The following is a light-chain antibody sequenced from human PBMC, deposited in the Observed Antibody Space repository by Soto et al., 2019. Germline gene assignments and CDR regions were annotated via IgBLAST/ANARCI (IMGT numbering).Light chain of an antibody. CDR2: GAS. CDR3: QQYGSSPGLT. V-gene: IGKV3-20*01. CDR1: QSVSSSY. J-gene: IGKJ4*01. Sequence: EIVLPQSPGTLSLSPGERSPLSGRARQSVSSSYLAWYQQKPGQAPRLLIYGASSRATGIPDRFSGSGSGTDFTLTISRLEPEDLAVYYCQQYGSSPGLTFGGGTKVDIK.